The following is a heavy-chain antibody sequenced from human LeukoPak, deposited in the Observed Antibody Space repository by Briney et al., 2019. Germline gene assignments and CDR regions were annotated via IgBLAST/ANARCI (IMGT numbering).Heavy chain of an antibody. V-gene: IGHV3-23*01. CDR3: AKDSETFYDSSGYYDY. CDR2: ISGSGGST. CDR1: GFTFSSYA. J-gene: IGHJ4*02. D-gene: IGHD3-22*01. Sequence: PGGSLRLSCAASGFTFSSYAMSWVRQAPGKGLEWVSAISGSGGSTYYADSVKGRFTISRGNSKNTLYLQMNSLRAEDTAVYYCAKDSETFYDSSGYYDYWGQGTLVTVSS.